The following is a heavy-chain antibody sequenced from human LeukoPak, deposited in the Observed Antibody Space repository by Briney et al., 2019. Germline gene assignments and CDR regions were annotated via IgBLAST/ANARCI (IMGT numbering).Heavy chain of an antibody. CDR2: IYPGDSDT. Sequence: GESLKISCKGSGYSFTSYWIGWVRQMPGKGLEWMGIIYPGDSDTRYSPSFQGQVTISADKSISTAYLQWSSLKASDTAMYYCARQGSYYYGAVDAFDIWGQGTMVTVSS. D-gene: IGHD1-26*01. CDR3: ARQGSYYYGAVDAFDI. CDR1: GYSFTSYW. V-gene: IGHV5-51*01. J-gene: IGHJ3*02.